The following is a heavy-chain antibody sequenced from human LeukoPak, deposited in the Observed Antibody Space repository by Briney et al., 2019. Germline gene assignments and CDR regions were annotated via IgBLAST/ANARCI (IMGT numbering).Heavy chain of an antibody. CDR3: ARVGGSIWQLATREFDY. D-gene: IGHD6-13*01. V-gene: IGHV1-3*01. J-gene: IGHJ4*02. CDR2: INAGNGNT. CDR1: GYTFTSYA. Sequence: ASVKVSCKASGYTFTSYAMHWVRQAPGQRLEWMGWINAGNGNTKYSQKFQGRVTITRDTSASIAYMELSSLRSEDTAVYYCARVGGSIWQLATREFDYWGQGTLVTVSS.